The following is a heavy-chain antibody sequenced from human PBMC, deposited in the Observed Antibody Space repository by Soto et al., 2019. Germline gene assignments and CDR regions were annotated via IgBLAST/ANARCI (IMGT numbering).Heavy chain of an antibody. Sequence: EVQLLESGGGLVQPGGSLRLSCAASGFTFSSYAMSWVRQAPGKGLEWVSAISGSGGSTYYADSVKGRFTISRDNSKNTLYLQMNSLRAEDTAVYYCAKGLLIWFGELLGDAFDIWGQGTMVTVSS. J-gene: IGHJ3*02. D-gene: IGHD3-10*01. CDR2: ISGSGGST. V-gene: IGHV3-23*01. CDR3: AKGLLIWFGELLGDAFDI. CDR1: GFTFSSYA.